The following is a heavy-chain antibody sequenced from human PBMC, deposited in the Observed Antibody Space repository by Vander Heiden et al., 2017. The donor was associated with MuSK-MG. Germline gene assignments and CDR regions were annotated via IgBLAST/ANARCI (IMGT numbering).Heavy chain of an antibody. D-gene: IGHD5-18*01. CDR1: GFTFSSYS. CDR2: ISSSSSYI. Sequence: EVQLVVSGGGLVKPGGSLSLSCPASGFTFSSYSMNWGRQAPGKGLEWVSSISSSSSYIYYADSVKGRFTISRDNAKSSLYLQMNSLKAEDTAVYYCARAHTAMVEADAFDIWGQGTMVTVSS. V-gene: IGHV3-21*01. CDR3: ARAHTAMVEADAFDI. J-gene: IGHJ3*02.